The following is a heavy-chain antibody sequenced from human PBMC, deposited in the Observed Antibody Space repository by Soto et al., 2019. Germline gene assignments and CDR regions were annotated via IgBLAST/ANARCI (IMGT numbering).Heavy chain of an antibody. V-gene: IGHV3-23*01. J-gene: IGHJ4*02. CDR1: GFSFGSNS. CDR2: ISDNAHRI. D-gene: IGHD1-26*01. CDR3: VILALGKFDF. Sequence: EVQLLESGGGLVQPGGSLRLSCSASGFSFGSNSMAWVRQAPGKGLEWVASISDNAHRIFHADSVKGRFTISRDNSRNRLYLQMNSLRAEDTALYYCVILALGKFDFWGQGTLVIVSS.